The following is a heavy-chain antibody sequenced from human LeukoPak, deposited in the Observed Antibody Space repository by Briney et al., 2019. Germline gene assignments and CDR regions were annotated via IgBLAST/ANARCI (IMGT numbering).Heavy chain of an antibody. CDR2: IYYSGST. J-gene: IGHJ4*02. CDR3: ALSSYYPHPDY. V-gene: IGHV4-39*01. D-gene: IGHD3-22*01. Sequence: PSETLSLTCTVSGGSISSSSYYWGWIRQPPGKGLEWIGSIYYSGSTYYNPSLKSRVTISVDTSKNQFSLKLSSVTAAGTAVYYCALSSYYPHPDYWGQGTLVTVSS. CDR1: GGSISSSSYY.